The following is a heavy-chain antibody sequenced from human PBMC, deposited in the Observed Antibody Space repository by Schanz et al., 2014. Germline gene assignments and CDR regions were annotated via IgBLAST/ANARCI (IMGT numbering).Heavy chain of an antibody. D-gene: IGHD1-7*01. CDR2: VNHGGYT. CDR3: ATWSGTRLFHN. CDR1: GGSFSGYW. Sequence: QVQLQQWGAGLLKPSETLSLTCAFSGGSFSGYWWTWVRQSPGKGLEWIGEVNHGGYTNYNPSLKSRVTVSVDMSKKQFFLRLSSVTAADTAAYYCATWSGTRLFHNWGQGTLVTVSS. J-gene: IGHJ4*02. V-gene: IGHV4-34*01.